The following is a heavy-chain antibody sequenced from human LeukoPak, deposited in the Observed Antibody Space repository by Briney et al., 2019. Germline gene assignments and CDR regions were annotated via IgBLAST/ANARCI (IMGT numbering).Heavy chain of an antibody. CDR2: ISSSSSYI. V-gene: IGHV3-21*01. J-gene: IGHJ4*02. Sequence: GGSLRLSCAASGFTFSSYTMNWVRQAPGKGLEWVSSISSSSSYIYYADSVKGRFTISRDNAKNSLYLQMNSLRAEDTAVYYCARDRPTTVTTTVFDYWGQGTLVTVSS. D-gene: IGHD4-17*01. CDR1: GFTFSSYT. CDR3: ARDRPTTVTTTVFDY.